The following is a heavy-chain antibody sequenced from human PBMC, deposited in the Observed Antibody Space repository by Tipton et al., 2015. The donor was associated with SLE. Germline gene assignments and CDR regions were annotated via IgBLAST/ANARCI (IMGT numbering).Heavy chain of an antibody. Sequence: SLRLSCAASGFPFRGSAMTWVRQGPGKGLEWVSSIYTVGRTYYPGSVRGRFSISRDDSRDTVFLQMNDLRPEDTAIYYCAKGGAGDIYFDSWGQGILVTVSS. D-gene: IGHD3-9*01. CDR2: IYTVGRT. CDR3: AKGGAGDIYFDS. CDR1: GFPFRGSA. J-gene: IGHJ4*02. V-gene: IGHV3-23*03.